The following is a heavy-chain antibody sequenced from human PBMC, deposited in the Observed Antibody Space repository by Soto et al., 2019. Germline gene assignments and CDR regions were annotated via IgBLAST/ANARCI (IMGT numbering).Heavy chain of an antibody. J-gene: IGHJ4*02. CDR3: ARDGDYYDSSGLDY. D-gene: IGHD3-22*01. CDR1: GGTFSSYT. V-gene: IGHV1-69*04. Sequence: SVKVSCKASGGTFSSYTISWVRQAPGQGLEWMGRIIPILGIANYAQKFQGRVTITADKSTSTAYMELSSLRSEDTAVYYCARDGDYYDSSGLDYWGQGTLVTVSS. CDR2: IIPILGIA.